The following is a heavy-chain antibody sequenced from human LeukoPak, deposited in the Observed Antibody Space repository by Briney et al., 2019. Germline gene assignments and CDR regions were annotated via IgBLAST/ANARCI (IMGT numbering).Heavy chain of an antibody. J-gene: IGHJ6*02. CDR2: INPNSGGT. D-gene: IGHD3-10*01. Sequence: ASVRVSCKASGYTFTGYYMHWVRQAPGQGLEGMGWINPNSGGTNYAQKFQGRVTMTRDTSISTAYMELSRLRSDDTAVYYRARDAQLLWFGELLHYYYYGMDVWGQGTTVTVSS. V-gene: IGHV1-2*02. CDR1: GYTFTGYY. CDR3: ARDAQLLWFGELLHYYYYGMDV.